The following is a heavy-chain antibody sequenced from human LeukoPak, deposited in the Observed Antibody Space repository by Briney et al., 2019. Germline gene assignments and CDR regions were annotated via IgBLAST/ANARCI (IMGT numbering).Heavy chain of an antibody. CDR2: IYYSGST. V-gene: IGHV4-39*01. CDR3: AGHLGYCSSTSCNNYYYYGMDV. J-gene: IGHJ6*02. CDR1: GGSISSSSYY. Sequence: PSETLSLTCTVSGGSISSSSYYWGWIRQPPGKGLEWIGSIYYSGSTYYNPSLKSRVTISVDTSKNQFSLKLSSVTAADTAVYYCAGHLGYCSSTSCNNYYYYGMDVWGQGTTVTVSS. D-gene: IGHD2-2*01.